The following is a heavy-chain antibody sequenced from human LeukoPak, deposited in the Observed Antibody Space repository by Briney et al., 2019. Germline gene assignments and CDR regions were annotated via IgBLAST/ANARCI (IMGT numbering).Heavy chain of an antibody. Sequence: GGSLRLSCAASGFTFSSYAMHWVRQAPGKGLVWVSRINSDGSSTSYADSVKGRFTISRDNAKNTLHLQMNSLRAEDTAVYYCARENPDGYTHFDYWGQGTLVTVSS. CDR1: GFTFSSYA. V-gene: IGHV3-74*01. CDR3: ARENPDGYTHFDY. J-gene: IGHJ4*02. CDR2: INSDGSST. D-gene: IGHD5-24*01.